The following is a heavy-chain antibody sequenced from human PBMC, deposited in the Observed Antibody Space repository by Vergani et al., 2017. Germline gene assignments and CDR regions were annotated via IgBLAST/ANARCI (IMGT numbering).Heavy chain of an antibody. CDR3: ARGSLKSRVVVAATWHFIDY. J-gene: IGHJ4*02. Sequence: EVQLVESGGGLVQPGGSLRLSCAASGFTFSSYWMSWVRQAPGKGLEWVGRIKSKTDGGTTDYAAPVKGRFTISRDDSKNTLYLQMSSLRSEDTAVYYCARGSLKSRVVVAATWHFIDYWGQGTLVTVSS. D-gene: IGHD2-15*01. CDR2: IKSKTDGGTT. CDR1: GFTFSSYW. V-gene: IGHV3-15*01.